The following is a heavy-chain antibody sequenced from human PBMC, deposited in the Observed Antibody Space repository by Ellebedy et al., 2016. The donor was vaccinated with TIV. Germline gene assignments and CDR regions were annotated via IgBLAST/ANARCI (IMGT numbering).Heavy chain of an antibody. CDR3: ARGSYWGGSGTEDH. CDR1: GFTFSSYS. CDR2: ISSGNIYI. J-gene: IGHJ4*02. Sequence: GESLKISCAASGFTFSSYSMNWVRQAPGQGLEWVSAISSGNIYIYYADSVKGRFTISRDDANNSLYLKMNSLRAEDTAIYYCARGSYWGGSGTEDHWGQGTLVTVSS. V-gene: IGHV3-21*06. D-gene: IGHD3-10*01.